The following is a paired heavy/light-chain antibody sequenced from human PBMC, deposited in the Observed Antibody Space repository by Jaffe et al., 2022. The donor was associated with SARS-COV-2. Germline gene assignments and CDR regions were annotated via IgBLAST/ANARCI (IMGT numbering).Heavy chain of an antibody. V-gene: IGHV3-15*05. CDR3: VAAAEPLWRYDLDY. J-gene: IGHJ4*02. D-gene: IGHD2-2*01. Sequence: EVQLVESGGGLVKPGESLRLSCAVSGFSFSDAWLTWVRQAPGKGPEWVGRIKDKSFGGATDYAAPVRGRFTISRDDSKNTLYLQMDSLTTEDTAVYFCVAAAEPLWRYDLDYWGQGTLVTVSS. CDR2: IKDKSFGGAT. CDR1: GFSFSDAW.
Light chain of an antibody. CDR3: MQGLHIPLT. CDR2: LAS. CDR1: QSLLLRDNGYNY. Sequence: DIVMTQSPLSLPVTPGEPASISCRSSQSLLLRDNGYNYLDWYVQKPGQSPQLLIYLASNRASGVPDRFSGSGSGTDFTLTISRVEAEDVGVYYCMQGLHIPLTFGGGTKVEIK. J-gene: IGKJ4*01. V-gene: IGKV2-28*01.